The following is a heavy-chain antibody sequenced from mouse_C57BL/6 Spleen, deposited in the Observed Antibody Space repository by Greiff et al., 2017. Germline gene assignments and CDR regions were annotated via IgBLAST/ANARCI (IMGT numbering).Heavy chain of an antibody. J-gene: IGHJ4*01. V-gene: IGHV6-3*01. CDR2: IRLKSDNYAT. CDR1: GFTFSNYW. CDR3: TGTGTRYAMDY. Sequence: EVKLLESGGGLVQPGGSMKLSCVASGFTFSNYWMNWVRQSPEKGLEWVAQIRLKSDNYATPYAESVKGRFTISRDDSKSSVYLQMNNLRAEDTGIYYCTGTGTRYAMDYWGQGTSVTVSS. D-gene: IGHD4-1*01.